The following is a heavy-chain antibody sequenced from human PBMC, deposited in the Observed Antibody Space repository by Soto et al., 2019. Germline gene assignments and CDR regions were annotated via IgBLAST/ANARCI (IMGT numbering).Heavy chain of an antibody. J-gene: IGHJ4*02. CDR1: GFTFSSNA. Sequence: PGGSLRLSCAASGFTFSSNAMSWVRQAPGKGLEWVSVITNTGGDTLYADSVKGRFTISRDNFKNTLYLQINSLRAEDTAIYYCARASGESYPGSRVFDSWGQGTRVTVSS. D-gene: IGHD3-10*01. CDR2: ITNTGGDT. V-gene: IGHV3-23*01. CDR3: ARASGESYPGSRVFDS.